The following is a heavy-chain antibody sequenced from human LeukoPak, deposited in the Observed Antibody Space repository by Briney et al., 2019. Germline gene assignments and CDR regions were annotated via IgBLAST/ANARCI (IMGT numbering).Heavy chain of an antibody. CDR1: GFTFSSYA. CDR3: ASDRRYYFDY. J-gene: IGHJ4*02. CDR2: ISYDGSNK. Sequence: PGRSLRLSCAASGFTFSSYAMHWVRQAPGKGLEWVAVISYDGSNKYYADSVKGRFTISRDNSKNTLYLQMNSLRAGDTAVYYCASDRRYYFDYWGQGTLVTVSS. V-gene: IGHV3-30-3*01.